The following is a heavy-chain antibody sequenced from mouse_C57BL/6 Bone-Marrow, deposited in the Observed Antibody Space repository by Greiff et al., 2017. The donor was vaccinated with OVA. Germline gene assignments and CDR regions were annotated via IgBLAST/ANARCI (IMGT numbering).Heavy chain of an antibody. D-gene: IGHD6-1*01. Sequence: DVMLVESGGDLVKPGGSLKLSCAASGFTFSSYGMSWVRQTPDKRLEWVATISSGGSYTYYPDSVKGRFTLSRDNANNTLYLQMSSLKSEDTAMYYCARQERLRFYCFDYWGQGTTLTVSS. J-gene: IGHJ2*01. CDR1: GFTFSSYG. CDR2: ISSGGSYT. V-gene: IGHV5-6*02. CDR3: ARQERLRFYCFDY.